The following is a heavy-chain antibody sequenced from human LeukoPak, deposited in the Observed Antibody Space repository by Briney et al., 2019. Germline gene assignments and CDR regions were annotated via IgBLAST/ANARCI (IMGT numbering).Heavy chain of an antibody. D-gene: IGHD5-24*01. J-gene: IGHJ4*02. CDR1: GYTFTGYY. CDR3: ARELEMATITHFDY. V-gene: IGHV1-2*02. CDR2: IKPNNGGT. Sequence: ASVKVSCKASGYTFTGYYMHWVRQAPGQGLEWMGWIKPNNGGTNYAQKFQGRVTMTRDTSISTAYMELSRLRSDDTAVYYCARELEMATITHFDYWGQGTLVTVSS.